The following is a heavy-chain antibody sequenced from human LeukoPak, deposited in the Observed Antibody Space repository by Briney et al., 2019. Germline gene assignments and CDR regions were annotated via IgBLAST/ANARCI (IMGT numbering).Heavy chain of an antibody. D-gene: IGHD3-9*01. J-gene: IGHJ4*02. V-gene: IGHV3-33*08. CDR2: IWYDGSNK. Sequence: GGSLRLSCAASGFTFSNYAMTWVRQAPGKGLEWVAVIWYDGSNKYYADSVKGRFTISRDNSKNTLYLQMNSLRAEDTAVYYCARGNYDILTGLDYWGQGTLVTVSS. CDR1: GFTFSNYA. CDR3: ARGNYDILTGLDY.